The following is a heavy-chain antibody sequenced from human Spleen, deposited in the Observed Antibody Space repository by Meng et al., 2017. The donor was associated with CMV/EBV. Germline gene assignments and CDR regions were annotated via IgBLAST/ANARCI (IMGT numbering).Heavy chain of an antibody. CDR1: GGSISNYY. Sequence: GSLRLSCTVSGGSISNYYWSWIRQPPGKGLEWIGYIYYSGSTNYNPSLKSRVTISVDTSKNQFSLKLSSVTAADTAVYYCARGDPYGAYFQHWGQGTLVTVSS. J-gene: IGHJ1*01. CDR2: IYYSGST. CDR3: ARGDPYGAYFQH. V-gene: IGHV4-59*12. D-gene: IGHD3-10*01.